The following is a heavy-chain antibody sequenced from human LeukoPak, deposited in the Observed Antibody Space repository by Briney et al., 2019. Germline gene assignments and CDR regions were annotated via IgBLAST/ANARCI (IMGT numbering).Heavy chain of an antibody. CDR1: GYTFTGYY. V-gene: IGHV1-2*02. D-gene: IGHD2-15*01. CDR3: ARDPLYCSGGSCYGRYYYYMDV. CDR2: INPNSGGT. J-gene: IGHJ6*03. Sequence: ASVKVSCKASGYTFTGYYMHWVRQASGQGLEWMGWINPNSGGTNYAQKFQGRVTMTRDTSISTAYMELSRLRSDDTAVYYCARDPLYCSGGSCYGRYYYYMDVWGKGTTVTVSS.